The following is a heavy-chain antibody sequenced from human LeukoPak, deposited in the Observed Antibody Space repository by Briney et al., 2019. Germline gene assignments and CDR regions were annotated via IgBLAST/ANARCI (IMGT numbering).Heavy chain of an antibody. CDR1: GSSFTSYW. CDR3: ARHYDTGRGYYYYGMDV. D-gene: IGHD3-22*01. J-gene: IGHJ6*02. V-gene: IGHV5-51*01. CDR2: IYPGDSDT. Sequence: GGPLQISCKGSGSSFTSYWIGWVRPMPGKGLEWMGIIYPGDSDTRYSPSFQGQVTISADKSISTAYLQWSSLKASDTAMYYCARHYDTGRGYYYYGMDVWGQGTTVTVSS.